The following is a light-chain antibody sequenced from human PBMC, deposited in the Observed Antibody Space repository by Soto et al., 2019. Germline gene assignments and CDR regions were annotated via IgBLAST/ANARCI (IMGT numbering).Light chain of an antibody. Sequence: EIVLTQSPGTLSLSPGERATLSCRASQSVDSSYLAWYQQKPGQAPRLLIYAASSRATGIPDRFSGSGSGTDFTLTISRLEPEDFAVYYCQQWAFGQGTTVEIK. V-gene: IGKV3-20*01. CDR2: AAS. CDR3: QQWA. J-gene: IGKJ1*01. CDR1: QSVDSSY.